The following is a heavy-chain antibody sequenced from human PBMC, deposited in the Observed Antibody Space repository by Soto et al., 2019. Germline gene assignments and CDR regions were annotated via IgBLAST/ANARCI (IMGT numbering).Heavy chain of an antibody. CDR2: ISGSGDST. CDR1: GFTFSSYA. V-gene: IGHV3-23*01. Sequence: EAQLLESGGGLVQPGGSLRLSCAASGFTFSSYAMSWVRQAPGKGLEWVPGISGSGDSTYYADSVRGRFTLSRDNSKNTLDLQMNSLRADDTAVYYGAKDSDGAAAGPTRFTGMDVWGQGTTVTVSS. CDR3: AKDSDGAAAGPTRFTGMDV. J-gene: IGHJ6*02. D-gene: IGHD6-13*01.